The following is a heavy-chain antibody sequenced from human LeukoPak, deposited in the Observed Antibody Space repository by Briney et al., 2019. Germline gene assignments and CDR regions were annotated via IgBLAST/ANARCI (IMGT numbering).Heavy chain of an antibody. J-gene: IGHJ4*02. V-gene: IGHV1-2*02. D-gene: IGHD4-23*01. CDR2: INPNSGGT. Sequence: GASVKVSCKASGYTFTGYYMHWVRQAPGQGLEWMGWINPNSGGTNYAQKFQGRVTMTRDTSISTAYMELSRLRSDDTAVYYCARELSTVVTRGCDYWGQGTLVTVSS. CDR3: ARELSTVVTRGCDY. CDR1: GYTFTGYY.